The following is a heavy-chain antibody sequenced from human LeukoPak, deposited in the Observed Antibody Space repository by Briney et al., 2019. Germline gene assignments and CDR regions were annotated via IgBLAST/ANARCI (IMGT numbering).Heavy chain of an antibody. CDR1: GFTFSSYD. Sequence: PGGSLRLSCAASGFTFSSYDMHWVRQTTGKGLEWVSAISNAGDTYYAGSVKGRFTISRENAKNSLYLQMNSLRAGDKAVYYCARAPGGNYYNIWGQGTLVTVSS. CDR3: ARAPGGNYYNI. CDR2: ISNAGDT. V-gene: IGHV3-13*01. D-gene: IGHD3-10*01. J-gene: IGHJ3*02.